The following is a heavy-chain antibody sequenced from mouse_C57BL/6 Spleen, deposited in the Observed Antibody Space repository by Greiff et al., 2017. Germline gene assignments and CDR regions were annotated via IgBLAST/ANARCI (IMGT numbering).Heavy chain of an antibody. Sequence: VKLMESGPGLVQPSQSLSITCTVSGFSLTSYGVHWVRQSPGKGLEWLGVIWRGGSTDYNAAFMSRLSITKDNSKSQVFFKMNSLQADDTAIYYCAKNSYDGYHAWFAYWGQGTLVTVSA. J-gene: IGHJ3*01. V-gene: IGHV2-5*01. CDR2: IWRGGST. D-gene: IGHD2-3*01. CDR1: GFSLTSYG. CDR3: AKNSYDGYHAWFAY.